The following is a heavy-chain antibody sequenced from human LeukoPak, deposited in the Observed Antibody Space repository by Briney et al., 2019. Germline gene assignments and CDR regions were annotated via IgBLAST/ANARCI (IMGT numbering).Heavy chain of an antibody. V-gene: IGHV3-11*01. J-gene: IGHJ4*02. CDR1: GFTFTDYY. D-gene: IGHD4-17*01. CDR2: ISVSGTTM. CDR3: ARVGRLQYGDYVAFDY. Sequence: GVSLRLSCATTGFTFTDYYLTWIRQAPGKGLEWISYISVSGTTMYYADSVKGRFTLSRDNAKNSLYLQMNSLRADDTAVYYCARVGRLQYGDYVAFDYWGQGALVTVPS.